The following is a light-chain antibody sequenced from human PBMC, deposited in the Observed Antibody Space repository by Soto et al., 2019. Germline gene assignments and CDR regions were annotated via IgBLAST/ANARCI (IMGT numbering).Light chain of an antibody. J-gene: IGLJ2*01. Sequence: QSALTQPASLSGSPGQSITISCTGTSSDIGAYDYVSWFQQHPGKAPKLMISEVNNRPSGVSNRFSGSKSGNTASLSVSGLQAEDEADYYCSSYGGSNNLVFGGGTKVTVL. CDR3: SSYGGSNNLV. CDR2: EVN. CDR1: SSDIGAYDY. V-gene: IGLV2-14*01.